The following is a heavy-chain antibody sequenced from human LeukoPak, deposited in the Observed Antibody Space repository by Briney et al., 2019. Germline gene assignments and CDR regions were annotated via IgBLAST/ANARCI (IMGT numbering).Heavy chain of an antibody. D-gene: IGHD5-18*01. V-gene: IGHV1-69*13. CDR2: IIPIFGTA. CDR1: GGTFSSYA. CDR3: ARDRGWAGYTYGFYY. J-gene: IGHJ4*02. Sequence: SVKVSCKASGGTFSSYAISWVRQAPGQGLEWMGGIIPIFGTANYAQKFQGRVTITADESTSTAYMELSGLRSEDTAVYYCARDRGWAGYTYGFYYWGQGTLVTVSS.